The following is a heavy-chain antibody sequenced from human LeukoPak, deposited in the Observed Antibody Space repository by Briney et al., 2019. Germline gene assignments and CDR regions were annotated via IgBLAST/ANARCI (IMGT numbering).Heavy chain of an antibody. J-gene: IGHJ3*02. CDR3: ARIPSRLRWSLDAFDI. CDR1: GGSFSGYY. V-gene: IGHV3-7*01. CDR2: IKQDGSEK. Sequence: ETLSLTCAVYGGSFSGYYWSWVRQAPGKGLEWVANIKQDGSEKYYVDSVKGRFTISRDNAKNSLYLQMNSLRAEDTAVYYCARIPSRLRWSLDAFDIWGQGTMVTVSS. D-gene: IGHD4-23*01.